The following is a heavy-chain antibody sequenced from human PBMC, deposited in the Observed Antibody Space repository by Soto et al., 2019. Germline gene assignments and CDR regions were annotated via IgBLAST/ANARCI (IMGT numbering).Heavy chain of an antibody. Sequence: QVQLVQSGAEVKKPGSSVKVSCKASGGTFSSYAISWVRQAPGQGLEWMGGIIPIFGTANYAQKFQGRVTSTADESTSTDYMELSSLRSEDTAVYYSARYHWGSYRYPHYYYYGMDVCGQGTTVTDTS. CDR1: GGTFSSYA. CDR3: ARYHWGSYRYPHYYYYGMDV. J-gene: IGHJ6*02. V-gene: IGHV1-69*12. D-gene: IGHD3-16*02. CDR2: IIPIFGTA.